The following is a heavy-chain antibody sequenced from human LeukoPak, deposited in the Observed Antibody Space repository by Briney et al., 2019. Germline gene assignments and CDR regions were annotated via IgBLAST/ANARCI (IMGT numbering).Heavy chain of an antibody. D-gene: IGHD2-21*02. Sequence: PSETLSLTCSVSGASISSDYWSWIRQPPGKGLEWIGNIYSSETTKYNPSLRSRATISGDASKNQFSLKLSSVTAADTAVYYCARHFPYCGGDCPYYYMDVWGKGTTVTVSS. CDR3: ARHFPYCGGDCPYYYMDV. CDR1: GASISSDY. J-gene: IGHJ6*03. CDR2: IYSSETT. V-gene: IGHV4-4*09.